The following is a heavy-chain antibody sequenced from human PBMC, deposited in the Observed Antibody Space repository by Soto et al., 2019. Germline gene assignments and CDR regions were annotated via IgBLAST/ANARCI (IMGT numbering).Heavy chain of an antibody. V-gene: IGHV6-1*01. CDR3: ARGKGSWRRLDAFDI. J-gene: IGHJ3*02. Sequence: SHTLPLTYAISVGRVSRTSGSSNWIKQSPSRGLEWLGRTYYRSKWYNDYAVSVKSRITINPDTSKNQFSLQLNSVTPEDTAVYYCARGKGSWRRLDAFDIWGQGTMVTV. CDR2: TYYRSKWYN. CDR1: VGRVSRTSGS. D-gene: IGHD6-13*01.